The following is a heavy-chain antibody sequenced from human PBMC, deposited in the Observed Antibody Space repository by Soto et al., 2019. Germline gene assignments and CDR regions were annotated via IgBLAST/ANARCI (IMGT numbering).Heavy chain of an antibody. CDR3: ARELSNSPDYYDF. CDR2: IYYSGRT. Sequence: SETLSLTCTVSGGSISSDDYYWSWIRQPPGKGLEWIGYIYYSGRTDYNPSLKSRVVISIDTSKNQFSLILSSMSATDTAVYYCARELSNSPDYYDFSGQGTLVTVSS. J-gene: IGHJ4*02. D-gene: IGHD6-6*01. CDR1: GGSISSDDYY. V-gene: IGHV4-30-4*01.